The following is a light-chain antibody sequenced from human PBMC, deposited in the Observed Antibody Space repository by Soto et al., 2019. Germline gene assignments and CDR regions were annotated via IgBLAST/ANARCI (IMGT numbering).Light chain of an antibody. CDR1: SGDIGSYNR. V-gene: IGLV2-14*01. CDR3: SSYTNINTRASV. CDR2: EVT. J-gene: IGLJ1*01. Sequence: QSALTQPASVSGSPGQSITISCTGTSGDIGSYNRVSWYQQHPGKAPKLIIYEVTDRPSGVSNRFSGSKSGNTASLTISGLQAEDEAEYYCSSYTNINTRASVFGTGTKVTGL.